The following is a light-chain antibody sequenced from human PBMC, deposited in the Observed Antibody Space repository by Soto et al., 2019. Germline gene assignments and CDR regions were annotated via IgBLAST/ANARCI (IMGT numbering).Light chain of an antibody. V-gene: IGLV1-44*01. Sequence: QPVLTQPPSASGALGQRVTISCSGGSSNIGSNTVNWYQQPPGTAPKLLICSTDQRPSGVPDRFSGSKSGTSASLTISGLQSEDEADYYCATWDGSLTGYVFGTGTKLTVL. CDR2: STD. J-gene: IGLJ1*01. CDR1: SSNIGSNT. CDR3: ATWDGSLTGYV.